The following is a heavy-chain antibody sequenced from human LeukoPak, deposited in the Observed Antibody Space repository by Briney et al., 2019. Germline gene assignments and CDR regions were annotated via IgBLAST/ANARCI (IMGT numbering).Heavy chain of an antibody. V-gene: IGHV1-69*04. CDR3: ATSRDYYGSGSYFSYGMDV. J-gene: IGHJ6*02. CDR2: IIPILGIA. CDR1: GGTFSSYA. Sequence: SVKVSCKASGGTFSSYAISWVRQAPGQGLEWMGRIIPILGIANYAQKFQGRVTNTADKSTSTAYMELSSLRSEDTAVYYCATSRDYYGSGSYFSYGMDVWGQGTTVTVSS. D-gene: IGHD3-10*01.